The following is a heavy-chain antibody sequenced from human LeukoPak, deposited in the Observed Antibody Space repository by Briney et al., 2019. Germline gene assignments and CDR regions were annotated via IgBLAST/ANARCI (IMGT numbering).Heavy chain of an antibody. CDR3: AKANMVRGVTLKFDY. J-gene: IGHJ4*02. CDR2: ISGSGGGT. Sequence: GGSLRLSCAVSGFTYSSYAMSWVRQAPGKGLEWVSGISGSGGGTYYADSVKGRFTISRDNSKNTLYVQMNSLRAEDTAVYYCAKANMVRGVTLKFDYWGQGTLVTVSS. D-gene: IGHD3-10*01. CDR1: GFTYSSYA. V-gene: IGHV3-23*01.